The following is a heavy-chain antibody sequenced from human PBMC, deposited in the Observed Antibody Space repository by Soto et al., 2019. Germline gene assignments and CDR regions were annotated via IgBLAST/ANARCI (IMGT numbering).Heavy chain of an antibody. D-gene: IGHD3-10*01. J-gene: IGHJ6*01. Sequence: GGSLRLSCAASGFTFSSYGMYWVRQAPGKGLEGVAVIWGDGSNKYYADSVKGRCTTSRENSKNTLYLQMNSLGAEDTAVYYWARDGVARSGSYYGLRFYYGRDAWGQATTVTLST. CDR3: ARDGVARSGSYYGLRFYYGRDA. CDR2: IWGDGSNK. V-gene: IGHV3-33*01. CDR1: GFTFSSYG.